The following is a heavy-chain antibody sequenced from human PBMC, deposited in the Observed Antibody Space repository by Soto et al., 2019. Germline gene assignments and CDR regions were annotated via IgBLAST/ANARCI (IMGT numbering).Heavy chain of an antibody. CDR1: GGSISTYY. V-gene: IGHV4-4*07. D-gene: IGHD3-22*01. CDR3: ARDAYYYDTRCYYLVDY. CDR2: IYSSGDT. J-gene: IGHJ4*02. Sequence: QVQLQESGPGLVKPSETLSLTCTVSGGSISTYYWSWIRQPAGKGLEWIGRIYSSGDTYYHPSLESRVTMSVDTSNNQFSLKLSSVTAADTAVYYCARDAYYYDTRCYYLVDYWGQGILVTVSS.